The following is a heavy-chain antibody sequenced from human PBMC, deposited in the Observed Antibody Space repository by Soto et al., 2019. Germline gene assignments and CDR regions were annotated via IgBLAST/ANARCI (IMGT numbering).Heavy chain of an antibody. V-gene: IGHV3-48*01. J-gene: IGHJ6*03. D-gene: IGHD4-17*01. Sequence: PGGSLRLSCAASGFTFSSYSMNWVRQAPGKGLEWVSYISSSSSTIYYADSVKGRFTISRDNAKNSLYLQMNSLRAEDTAVYYCARDRTTVTKDYYYYYMDGWGKGTTVTVAS. CDR3: ARDRTTVTKDYYYYYMDG. CDR2: ISSSSSTI. CDR1: GFTFSSYS.